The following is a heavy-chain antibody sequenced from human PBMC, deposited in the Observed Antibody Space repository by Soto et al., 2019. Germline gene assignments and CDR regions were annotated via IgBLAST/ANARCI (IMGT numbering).Heavy chain of an antibody. Sequence: SVKVSCKASGGTFSSYAISWVRQAPGQGLEWMGGIIPIFGTANYAQKFQGRVTITADESTSTAYMELSSLRSEDTAVYYCARHSRDFWSGYYLYYFDYWGQGTLVTVSS. CDR1: GGTFSSYA. CDR2: IIPIFGTA. V-gene: IGHV1-69*13. CDR3: ARHSRDFWSGYYLYYFDY. J-gene: IGHJ4*02. D-gene: IGHD3-3*01.